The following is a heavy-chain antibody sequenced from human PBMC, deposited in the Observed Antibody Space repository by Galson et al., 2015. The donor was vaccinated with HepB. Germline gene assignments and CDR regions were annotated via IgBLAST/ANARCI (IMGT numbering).Heavy chain of an antibody. CDR2: IYHSGST. V-gene: IGHV4-4*02. D-gene: IGHD6-13*01. CDR3: AKTAAGRVPYGMDV. J-gene: IGHJ6*02. Sequence: SETLSLTCAVSGGSISSSNWWSWVRQPPGKGLEWIGEIYHSGSTNYNPSLKSRVTISVDKSKNQFSLKLSSVTAADTAVYYCAKTAAGRVPYGMDVWGQGTTVTVS. CDR1: GGSISSSNW.